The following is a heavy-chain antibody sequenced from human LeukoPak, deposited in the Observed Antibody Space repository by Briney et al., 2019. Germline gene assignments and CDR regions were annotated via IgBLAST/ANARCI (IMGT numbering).Heavy chain of an antibody. J-gene: IGHJ6*03. V-gene: IGHV4-34*01. CDR3: ARAPPPATVTSRYYYYMDV. CDR2: INHSGST. D-gene: IGHD4-17*01. Sequence: SETLSLTCAVYGGSFSGYYWSWIRQPPGKGLEWIGEINHSGSTNYNPSLKSRVTISVDTSKNQFSLKLGSVTAADTAVYYCARAPPPATVTSRYYYYMDVWGKGTTVTVSS. CDR1: GGSFSGYY.